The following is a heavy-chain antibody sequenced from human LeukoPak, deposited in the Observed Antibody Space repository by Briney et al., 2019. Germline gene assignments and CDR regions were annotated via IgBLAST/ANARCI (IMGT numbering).Heavy chain of an antibody. CDR2: ISSSSSYI. V-gene: IGHV3-21*01. Sequence: GGSLRLSCAASGFTFSSYSMNWVRQAPGKGLEWVSSISSSSSYIYYADSVKGRFTNSRDNAKNSLYLQMNSLRAEDTAVYYCARGDSSSWYPVVTNDPHAFDIWGQGTMVTVSS. CDR1: GFTFSSYS. D-gene: IGHD6-13*01. J-gene: IGHJ3*02. CDR3: ARGDSSSWYPVVTNDPHAFDI.